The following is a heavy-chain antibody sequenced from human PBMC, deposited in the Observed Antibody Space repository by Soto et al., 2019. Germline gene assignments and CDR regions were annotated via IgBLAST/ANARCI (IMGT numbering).Heavy chain of an antibody. CDR3: ARAAAFDAFDI. V-gene: IGHV1-18*01. CDR2: ISGYNGNT. Sequence: ASVKVSCKASGYTFSSYGISWVRQAPGQGLEWMGWISGYNGNTNYAQKLQDRATMTTDTTTSTAYMELRSLRSDDTAVYYCARAAAFDAFDIWDQGTMVTVSS. CDR1: GYTFSSYG. J-gene: IGHJ3*02. D-gene: IGHD6-13*01.